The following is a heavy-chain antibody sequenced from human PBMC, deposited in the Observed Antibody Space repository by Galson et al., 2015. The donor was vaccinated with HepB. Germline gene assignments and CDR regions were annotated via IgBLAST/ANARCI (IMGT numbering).Heavy chain of an antibody. V-gene: IGHV3-33*01. CDR1: GFTFSRHG. CDR3: VRESLMAMVTFDL. J-gene: IGHJ4*02. CDR2: IWHDGSNQ. Sequence: SLRLSCAASGFTFSRHGIHWVRQAPGKGLECVAMIWHDGSNQLYADSVKGRFTISRDSSKNKLYLQMNSLRAEDTAIYYCVRESLMAMVTFDLWGRGTLVTVSS. D-gene: IGHD5-18*01.